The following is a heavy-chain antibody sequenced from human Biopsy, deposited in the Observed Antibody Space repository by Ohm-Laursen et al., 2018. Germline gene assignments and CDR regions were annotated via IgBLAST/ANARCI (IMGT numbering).Heavy chain of an antibody. D-gene: IGHD2-15*01. CDR3: ARAVGIAAAPIDY. CDR2: ITWNSGHI. Sequence: SLRLSCTASDFTFDDYAMSWVRQRPGKGLEWVSGITWNSGHIAYADSVKGRFTISRDNAMNSVYLQMNSLRGEDTAVYYCARAVGIAAAPIDYWGQGTLVTVSS. J-gene: IGHJ4*02. CDR1: DFTFDDYA. V-gene: IGHV3-9*01.